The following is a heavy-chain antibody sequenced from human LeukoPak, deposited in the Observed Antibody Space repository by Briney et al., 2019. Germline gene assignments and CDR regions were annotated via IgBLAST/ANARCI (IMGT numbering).Heavy chain of an antibody. Sequence: GGSLRLSCAASGLTFSSYVMSWVRQAPGKGPEWVSAISDSGGSTYYADSVKGRFTMSRDNSKNTLFLQINSLRAEDTAVYYCAMHYDSSGFYYYLDYWGQGTLVTVSS. CDR3: AMHYDSSGFYYYLDY. CDR1: GLTFSSYV. CDR2: ISDSGGST. V-gene: IGHV3-23*01. J-gene: IGHJ4*02. D-gene: IGHD3-22*01.